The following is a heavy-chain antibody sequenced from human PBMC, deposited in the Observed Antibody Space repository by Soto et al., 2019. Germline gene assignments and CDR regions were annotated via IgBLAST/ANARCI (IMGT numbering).Heavy chain of an antibody. D-gene: IGHD6-13*01. CDR2: IYYSGST. J-gene: IGHJ4*02. V-gene: IGHV4-59*02. Sequence: SEPQSHPCTVSGGSVRSYYWSWIRKPPGKGLEWIGYIYYSGSTNYNPSLKSRVTISVDTSKNQFSLKLSSVTAADTAVYYCARGTVAAAGPLFGYCGQGTLVTVFS. CDR1: GGSVRSYY. CDR3: ARGTVAAAGPLFGY.